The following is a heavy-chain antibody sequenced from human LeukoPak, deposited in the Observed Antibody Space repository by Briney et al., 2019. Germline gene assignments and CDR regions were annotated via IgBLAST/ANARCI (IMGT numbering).Heavy chain of an antibody. J-gene: IGHJ6*03. Sequence: SETLSHTCTVSGGSTSSYYWSWMRQPAGKGLEWIGRIYSSGSTDYNPSLKSRVTMSVDTSKNQFSLKLSSVTAADTAVYYCARVQLDGSGSYYYYYYMDVWGKGTTVTVSS. CDR1: GGSTSSYY. D-gene: IGHD3-10*01. CDR3: ARVQLDGSGSYYYYYYMDV. V-gene: IGHV4-4*07. CDR2: IYSSGST.